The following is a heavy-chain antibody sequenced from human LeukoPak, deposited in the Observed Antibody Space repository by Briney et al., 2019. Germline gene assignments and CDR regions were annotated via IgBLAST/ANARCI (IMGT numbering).Heavy chain of an antibody. CDR2: ISHSGNT. D-gene: IGHD3-22*01. CDR3: ARGEKDSNGYYYGSG. CDR1: GGSFSGYY. V-gene: IGHV4-34*01. Sequence: PSETLSLTCAVYGGSFSGYYWSWIRQPPGKGLEWIGEISHSGNTNYNPSLKSRVTISVDTSKNQFSLKLSSVSAADTAVYYCARGEKDSNGYYYGSGWGQGTLVTVSS. J-gene: IGHJ4*02.